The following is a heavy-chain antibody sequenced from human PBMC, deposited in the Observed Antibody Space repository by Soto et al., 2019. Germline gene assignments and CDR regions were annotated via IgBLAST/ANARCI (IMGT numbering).Heavy chain of an antibody. Sequence: QVQLVESGGGVVQPGRSLRLSCAASGFTFSSHSMHWVRQAPGRGLEWVAVIAFDGSYKYYAASVKGRFTISRDNSKNTLYLPMNSRSPEDTAVYYCARGASIVVPGTSFDYWGQGTLVTVSS. CDR3: ARGASIVVPGTSFDY. J-gene: IGHJ4*02. CDR1: GFTFSSHS. CDR2: IAFDGSYK. D-gene: IGHD6-19*01. V-gene: IGHV3-30*04.